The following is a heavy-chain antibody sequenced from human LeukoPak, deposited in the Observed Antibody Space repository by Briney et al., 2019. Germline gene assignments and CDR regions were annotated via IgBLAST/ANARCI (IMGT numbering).Heavy chain of an antibody. Sequence: PGGSLRLSCAASGFTFSGYSMSWVRQAPGKGLEWVSSISSSSSYIYYADSVKGRFTISRDSAKNSLNLQMNSLRAEDTAVYYCTREGTIVVGDAFDLWGQGTMVTVSS. V-gene: IGHV3-21*06. CDR1: GFTFSGYS. CDR3: TREGTIVVGDAFDL. D-gene: IGHD2-15*01. J-gene: IGHJ3*01. CDR2: ISSSSSYI.